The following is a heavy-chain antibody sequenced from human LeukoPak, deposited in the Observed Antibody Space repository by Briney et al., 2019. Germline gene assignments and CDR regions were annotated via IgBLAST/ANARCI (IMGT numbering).Heavy chain of an antibody. J-gene: IGHJ4*02. V-gene: IGHV5-10-1*01. CDR2: IAPSDTYT. CDR3: ARGDYGSEYYFDY. Sequence: GESLKISCKGSGYSFTSYWISWVRQMPGKGLEWMGRIAPSDTYTNYSTSFQGHVTISADKSISTAYLQWSSLKASDTAMYYCARGDYGSEYYFDYWGQGTLVTVSS. D-gene: IGHD3-10*01. CDR1: GYSFTSYW.